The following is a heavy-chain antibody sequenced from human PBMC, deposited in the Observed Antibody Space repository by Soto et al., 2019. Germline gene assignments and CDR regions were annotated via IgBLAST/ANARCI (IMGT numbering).Heavy chain of an antibody. CDR3: AKGSNIVVVPAARGAVFDY. D-gene: IGHD2-2*01. CDR1: GFTVSSNY. CDR2: IYSGGST. V-gene: IGHV3-53*01. Sequence: GGSLRLSCAASGFTVSSNYMSWVRQAPGKGLEWVSVIYSGGSTYYADSVKGRFTISRDNSKNTLYLQMNSLRAEDTAVYYCAKGSNIVVVPAARGAVFDYWGQGALVTVSS. J-gene: IGHJ4*02.